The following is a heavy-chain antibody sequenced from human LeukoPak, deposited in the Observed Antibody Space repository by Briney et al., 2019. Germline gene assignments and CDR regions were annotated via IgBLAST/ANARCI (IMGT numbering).Heavy chain of an antibody. CDR3: ASIGLLQYFDY. CDR2: IYTSGSN. V-gene: IGHV4-61*02. CDR1: GGSISSGSYY. Sequence: SQTLSLTCTVPGGSISSGSYYWSWIRQPAGNGLEWIGRIYTSGSNNYNPSLKSRVTISVDTSKNQFSLKLSSVTATDTSVYYCASIGLLQYFDYWGQGTLVTVSS. D-gene: IGHD3-22*01. J-gene: IGHJ4*02.